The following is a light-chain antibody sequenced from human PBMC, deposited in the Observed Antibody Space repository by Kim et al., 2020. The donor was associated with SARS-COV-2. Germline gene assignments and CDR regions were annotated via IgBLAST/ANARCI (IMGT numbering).Light chain of an antibody. CDR1: NMGRNN. CDR3: QVWDSSSDHPV. J-gene: IGLJ3*02. Sequence: APGMTARSTCGGTNMGRNNMRWYQEKPGQAHVLFIYYDSDLPSGTPERFSGSNSGNTATLTISRVEAGDEADYYCQVWDSSSDHPVFGGGTQLTVL. CDR2: YDS. V-gene: IGLV3-21*04.